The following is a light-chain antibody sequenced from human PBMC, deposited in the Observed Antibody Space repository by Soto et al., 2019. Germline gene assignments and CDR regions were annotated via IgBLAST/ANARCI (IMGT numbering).Light chain of an antibody. V-gene: IGKV3-20*01. CDR2: GGS. Sequence: EIVLTQSPGTLSLSPGERATLSCRASQSVSGSYIVWYQQKPGQAPRLLIYGGSSRATGTPDRFSGSGSGTDFTLTISRLEPEDFAVYYCQQYGSSPPLTFGGGTKVEIK. CDR3: QQYGSSPPLT. J-gene: IGKJ4*01. CDR1: QSVSGSY.